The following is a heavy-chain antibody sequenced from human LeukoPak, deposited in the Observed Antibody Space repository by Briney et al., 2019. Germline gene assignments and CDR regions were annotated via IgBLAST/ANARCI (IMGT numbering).Heavy chain of an antibody. CDR1: GGPINRYY. CDR2: FFYSGNT. Sequence: KPSETLSLTCTVSGGPINRYYWSWIRETAGKGTEWVGGFFYSGNTNYNPSLKSRVTMSVEKSKNQFSLKLSSVTAADTAVYYCVRDFGSGSSRRNNYYMDVWGKGTTVTVSS. V-gene: IGHV4-4*07. J-gene: IGHJ6*03. CDR3: VRDFGSGSSRRNNYYMDV. D-gene: IGHD3-10*01.